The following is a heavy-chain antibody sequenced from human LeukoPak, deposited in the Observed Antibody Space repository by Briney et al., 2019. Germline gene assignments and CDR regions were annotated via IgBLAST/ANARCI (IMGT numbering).Heavy chain of an antibody. J-gene: IGHJ6*02. CDR2: ISYDGSNK. D-gene: IGHD4-23*01. V-gene: IGHV3-30*18. CDR3: AKERLRWTIGTGMDV. Sequence: GGSLRLSCAASGFTFSSYGMHWVRQAPGKGLEWVAVISYDGSNKYYADSVKGRFTISRDNSKNTLYLQMNSLRAEDTAVYYCAKERLRWTIGTGMDVWGQGTTVTVSS. CDR1: GFTFSSYG.